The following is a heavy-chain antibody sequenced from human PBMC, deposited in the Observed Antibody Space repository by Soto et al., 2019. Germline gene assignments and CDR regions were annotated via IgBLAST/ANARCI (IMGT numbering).Heavy chain of an antibody. D-gene: IGHD3-22*01. Sequence: EVQLVESGGGLIQPGGSLRLSCAASGFTVSNSYISWVRQAPGKGLEWVSIIFPDGTTYYSDSVKGRFTISRDNFKNTVYPQMNGLRAGDTAKYYCAREEGDSSMFDPWGQGTLVTVPS. CDR2: IFPDGTT. J-gene: IGHJ5*02. CDR3: AREEGDSSMFDP. CDR1: GFTVSNSY. V-gene: IGHV3-53*01.